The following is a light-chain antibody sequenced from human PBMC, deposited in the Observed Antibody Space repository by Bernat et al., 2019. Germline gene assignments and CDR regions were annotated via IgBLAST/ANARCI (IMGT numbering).Light chain of an antibody. CDR2: MSS. J-gene: IGKJ4*01. Sequence: EIVMTQSPLSLSVTPGEPASISCTSSQSLLHNDGHNYLDWYLQRPGQSPQLLIYMSSSRASGAPDRFSASGSGTEFTLKISRVEAEDVGIYYCMQALQSPLTFGGGTKVEIK. V-gene: IGKV2-28*01. CDR3: MQALQSPLT. CDR1: QSLLHNDGHNY.